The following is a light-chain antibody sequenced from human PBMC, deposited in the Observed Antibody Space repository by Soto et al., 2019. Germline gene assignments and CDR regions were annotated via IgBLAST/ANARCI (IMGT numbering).Light chain of an antibody. Sequence: QSVLTQPASVSGSPGQSITISCTGTSSDVGGYNYVSWYQQHPGKAPKLMIYEVSNRPSGVSNRFSGSKSGNTASRTISGLQAEDEADYDCSSYTSSSIDYVFGSGTKVTVL. CDR1: SSDVGGYNY. CDR2: EVS. CDR3: SSYTSSSIDYV. J-gene: IGLJ1*01. V-gene: IGLV2-14*01.